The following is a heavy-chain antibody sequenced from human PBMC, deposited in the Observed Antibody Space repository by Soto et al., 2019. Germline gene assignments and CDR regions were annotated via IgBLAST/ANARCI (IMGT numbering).Heavy chain of an antibody. CDR3: AKNLGYYGMDV. CDR1: GFTFSRYG. CDR2: ISYDGSHK. J-gene: IGHJ6*02. Sequence: QVQLVESGGGVVQPGRPLRLSCAASGFTFSRYGMRWVRQAPGKGLEWVALISYDGSHKYYADSVKGRFTISRDNSKNTLFLQMNSLRSEDTAVYYCAKNLGYYGMDVWGQGTTVTVSS. D-gene: IGHD7-27*01. V-gene: IGHV3-30*18.